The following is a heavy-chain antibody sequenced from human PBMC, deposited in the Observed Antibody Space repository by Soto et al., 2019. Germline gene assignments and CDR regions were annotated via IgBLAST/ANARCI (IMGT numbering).Heavy chain of an antibody. CDR2: IYSGGST. V-gene: IGHV3-53*01. CDR3: AREGSYYYGMDV. CDR1: GFTVSSNY. D-gene: IGHD2-15*01. Sequence: GVSLRLSCAASGFTVSSNYMSWVRQAPGKGLEWVSVIYSGGSTYYADSVKGRFTISRDNSKNTLYLQMNSLRAEDTAVYYCAREGSYYYGMDVWGQGTTVTVSS. J-gene: IGHJ6*02.